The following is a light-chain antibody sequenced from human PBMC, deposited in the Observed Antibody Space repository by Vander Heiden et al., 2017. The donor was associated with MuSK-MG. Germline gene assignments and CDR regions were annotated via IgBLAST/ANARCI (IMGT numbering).Light chain of an antibody. CDR1: SLRNYF. V-gene: IGLV3-19*01. J-gene: IGLJ2*01. Sequence: SSELPQHPAVSVAFPQTVRITGQGDSLRNYFASWYQQKPGQAPILVFYEKNIRPSGIPDRFSGSSSGNTASLTITGAQAEDEADYYCNSRDSSGDDGLFGGGTKLTVL. CDR2: EKN. CDR3: NSRDSSGDDGL.